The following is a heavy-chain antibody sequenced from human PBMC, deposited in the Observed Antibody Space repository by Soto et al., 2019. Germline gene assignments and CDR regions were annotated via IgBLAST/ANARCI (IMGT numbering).Heavy chain of an antibody. J-gene: IGHJ4*02. CDR2: ISYDGSNK. CDR3: ARAGMITFGGVIVAPDY. CDR1: GFTFSSYA. V-gene: IGHV3-30-3*01. D-gene: IGHD3-16*02. Sequence: TGGSLRLSCAASGFTFSSYARHWVRQAPGKGLEWVAVISYDGSNKYYADSVKGRFTISRDNSKNTLYLQMNSLRAEDTAVYYCARAGMITFGGVIVAPDYWGQGTLVTVSS.